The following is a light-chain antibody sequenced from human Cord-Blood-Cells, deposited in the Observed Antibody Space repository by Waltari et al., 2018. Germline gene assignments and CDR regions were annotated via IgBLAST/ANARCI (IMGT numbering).Light chain of an antibody. J-gene: IGKJ3*01. CDR2: DAS. V-gene: IGKV1-33*01. CDR3: QQYDNLRVT. Sequence: DIQMTQSPSSLSASVGDRVTITCQASQDISNYLNWYQQKPGKAPKLLIYDASNLETGVPSRFSGSGSGTDFTFTISSLQPVDIATYYCQQYDNLRVTFGPGTKVDIK. CDR1: QDISNY.